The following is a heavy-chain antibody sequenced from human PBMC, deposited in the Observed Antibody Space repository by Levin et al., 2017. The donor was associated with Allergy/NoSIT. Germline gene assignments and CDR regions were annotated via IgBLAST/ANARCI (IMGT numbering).Heavy chain of an antibody. Sequence: GGSLRLSCAASGFTFSTYGMSWVRQAPGKGLEWVSVISGNGGTIYYADSVKGRFTISRDNTKNTLFLQMNSLRADDTAVYYCAKELIGCSGGNCFLPLEFDYWGQGTLVTVSS. CDR1: GFTFSTYG. D-gene: IGHD2-15*01. V-gene: IGHV3-23*01. CDR2: ISGNGGTI. CDR3: AKELIGCSGGNCFLPLEFDY. J-gene: IGHJ4*02.